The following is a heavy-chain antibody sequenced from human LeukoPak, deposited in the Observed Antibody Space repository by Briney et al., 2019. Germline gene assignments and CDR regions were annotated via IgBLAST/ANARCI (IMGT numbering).Heavy chain of an antibody. CDR3: ASDAGAGMAGTFYY. J-gene: IGHJ4*02. CDR1: GFTVSSNY. CDR2: TYSGGST. V-gene: IGHV3-53*01. D-gene: IGHD6-19*01. Sequence: GGSLRHSCAPSGFTVSSNYMSWVRPAPGKGRGWVSATYSGGSTYYADSVKGLFTISRDNSKNTLYLQMNSLRAEDAAVYYCASDAGAGMAGTFYYWGQGTLVTVSS.